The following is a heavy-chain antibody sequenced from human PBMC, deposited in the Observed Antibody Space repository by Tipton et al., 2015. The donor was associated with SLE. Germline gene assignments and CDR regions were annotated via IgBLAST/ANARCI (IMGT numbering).Heavy chain of an antibody. CDR2: IYYSGST. CDR1: GGSISSYY. CDR3: ARDGPSGSYGY. Sequence: TLSLTCTVSGGSISSYYWSWIRQPPGKGLEWIGYIYYSGSTNYNPSLKSRVTISVDTSKNQFSLKLSSVTAADTAVYYCARDGPSGSYGYWGQGTLVTVSS. J-gene: IGHJ4*02. V-gene: IGHV4-59*01. D-gene: IGHD1-26*01.